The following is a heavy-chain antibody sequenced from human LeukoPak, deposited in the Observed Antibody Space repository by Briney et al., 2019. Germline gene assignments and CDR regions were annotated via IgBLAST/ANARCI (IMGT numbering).Heavy chain of an antibody. CDR2: LSYDGSNK. V-gene: IGHV3-30*18. J-gene: IGHJ5*02. CDR3: AKDSSSWHNWFDP. D-gene: IGHD6-13*01. CDR1: GFTFSSYG. Sequence: GGSLRLSCAASGFTFSSYGMHWVRQAPGKGLEWVAVLSYDGSNKYYADSVKGRFTISRDNSKNTLSLQMNSLRAEDTAVYYCAKDSSSWHNWFDPWGQGTLVTVSS.